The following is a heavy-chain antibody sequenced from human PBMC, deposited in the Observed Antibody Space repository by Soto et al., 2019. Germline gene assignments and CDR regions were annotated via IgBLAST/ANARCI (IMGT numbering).Heavy chain of an antibody. CDR2: VYYSGTT. D-gene: IGHD5-18*01. V-gene: IGHV4-59*01. Sequence: SETLSLTCTFSGGSIGCYYWSWIRQPPGKGLEWIGHVYYSGTTNYNPSLESRVTISVDASKNQFSLRLTSVTAADTAVYYCARHYGYTYGPDYWGQGAQVTVSS. CDR1: GGSIGCYY. J-gene: IGHJ4*02. CDR3: ARHYGYTYGPDY.